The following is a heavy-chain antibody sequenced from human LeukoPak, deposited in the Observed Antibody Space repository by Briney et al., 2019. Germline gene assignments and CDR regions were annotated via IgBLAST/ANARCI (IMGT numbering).Heavy chain of an antibody. V-gene: IGHV4-59*01. Sequence: GSLRLSCAASGFTFSSYAMSWIRQPPGKGLEWIGYIYYSGSTNYNPSLKSRVTISVDTSKNQFSLKLSSVTAADTAVYYCARLPHSGSYSFYYFDYWGQGTLVTVSS. CDR1: GFTFSSYA. CDR2: IYYSGST. CDR3: ARLPHSGSYSFYYFDY. J-gene: IGHJ4*02. D-gene: IGHD1-26*01.